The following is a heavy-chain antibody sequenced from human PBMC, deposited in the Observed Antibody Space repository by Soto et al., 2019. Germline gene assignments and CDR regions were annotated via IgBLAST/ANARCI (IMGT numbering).Heavy chain of an antibody. Sequence: EVQLVESGGGLVQPGGSLRLSCAASGFTFSNHWMHWVRQAPGKGLVWVSRINGEGGYRDYAESVKGRFTIARDNAKNTLYLQMNSLRAEDPAVYYCARDANWSLDHWGQGTLVTVSS. CDR1: GFTFSNHW. CDR3: ARDANWSLDH. CDR2: INGEGGYR. D-gene: IGHD1-1*01. J-gene: IGHJ4*02. V-gene: IGHV3-74*01.